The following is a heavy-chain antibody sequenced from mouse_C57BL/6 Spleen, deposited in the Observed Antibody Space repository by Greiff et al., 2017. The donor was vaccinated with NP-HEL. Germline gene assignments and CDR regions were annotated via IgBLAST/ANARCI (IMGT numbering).Heavy chain of an antibody. D-gene: IGHD3-3*01. CDR1: GYSITSGYY. J-gene: IGHJ2*01. Sequence: EVKLMESGPGLVKPSQSLSLTCSVTGYSITSGYYWNWIRQFPGNKLEWMGYISYDGSNNYNPSLKNRISITRDTSKNQFFLKLNSVTTEDTATYYCARQGWDEDFDYWGQGTTLTVSS. CDR2: ISYDGSN. V-gene: IGHV3-6*01. CDR3: ARQGWDEDFDY.